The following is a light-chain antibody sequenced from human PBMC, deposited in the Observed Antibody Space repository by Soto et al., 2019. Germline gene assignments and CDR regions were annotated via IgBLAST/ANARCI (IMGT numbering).Light chain of an antibody. V-gene: IGLV4-69*01. CDR3: QTWGADIVV. Sequence: QSVLTQSPSASASLGASVKLTCTLSSGHSSYAIAWHQQQPEKGPRYLMKVDTDGSHNKGDGIPDRFSGSSSGAERYLTISSLHSEDEADYYCQTWGADIVVFGGGTKVTVL. J-gene: IGLJ3*02. CDR1: SGHSSYA. CDR2: VDTDGSH.